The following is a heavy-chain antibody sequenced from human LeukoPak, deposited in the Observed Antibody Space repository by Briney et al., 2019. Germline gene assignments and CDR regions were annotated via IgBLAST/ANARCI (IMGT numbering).Heavy chain of an antibody. J-gene: IGHJ6*03. V-gene: IGHV4-4*07. CDR3: VRVIGAPNYYYYMDV. D-gene: IGHD3-22*01. CDR2: IYTSGST. Sequence: SETLPLTCTVSGGSISSYYWSWIRQPAGKGLEWIGRIYTSGSTNYNPSLKSRVTMSVDTSKNQFSLKLSSVTAADTAVYFCVRVIGAPNYYYYMDVWGKGTTVTVSS. CDR1: GGSISSYY.